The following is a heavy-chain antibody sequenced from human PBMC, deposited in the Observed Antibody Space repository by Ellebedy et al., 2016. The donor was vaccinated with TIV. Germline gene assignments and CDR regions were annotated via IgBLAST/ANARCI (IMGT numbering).Heavy chain of an antibody. V-gene: IGHV3-73*01. J-gene: IGHJ6*02. D-gene: IGHD1-26*01. CDR2: IGSKANSYAT. CDR1: GFTFSGSA. CDR3: TRHRTVGATSYGMDV. Sequence: PGGSLRLSCAASGFTFSGSAMHWVRQASGKGLEWVGRIGSKANSYATAYAASVKGRFTISRDDSKNTAYLQMNSLKTEDTTVYYCTRHRTVGATSYGMDVWGQGTTVTVSS.